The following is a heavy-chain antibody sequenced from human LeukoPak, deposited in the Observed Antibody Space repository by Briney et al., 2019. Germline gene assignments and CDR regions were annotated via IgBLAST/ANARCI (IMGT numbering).Heavy chain of an antibody. V-gene: IGHV3-48*04. D-gene: IGHD1-26*01. J-gene: IGHJ5*02. CDR1: GFTFSSYG. Sequence: PGRSLRLSCAASGFTFSSYGMNWVRQAPGKGLEWISYISSSGGTMYYADSVKGRFTISRDNAKNSLDLQMKSLRAEDTAVYYCARDSAVGSEAGDNWFDPWGQGTLVTVSS. CDR3: ARDSAVGSEAGDNWFDP. CDR2: ISSSGGTM.